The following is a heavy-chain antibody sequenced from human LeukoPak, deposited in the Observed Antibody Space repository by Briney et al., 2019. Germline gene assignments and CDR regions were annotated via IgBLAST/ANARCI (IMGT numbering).Heavy chain of an antibody. V-gene: IGHV3-64*01. D-gene: IGHD5-18*01. CDR2: ISSNGGST. CDR3: ARAAPQGYSYGYSGGFDY. Sequence: PGGSLRLSCAASGFTFSSYAMHWVRQAPGQGLEYVSAISSNGGSTHYANSVKGRFTISGDNSKNTLYLQMGSLRAEDMAVYYCARAAPQGYSYGYSGGFDYWGQGTLVTVSS. J-gene: IGHJ4*02. CDR1: GFTFSSYA.